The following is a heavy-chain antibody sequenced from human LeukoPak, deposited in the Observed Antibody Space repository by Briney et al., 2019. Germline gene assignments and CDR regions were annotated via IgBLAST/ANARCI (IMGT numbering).Heavy chain of an antibody. CDR1: GFTFSNYW. D-gene: IGHD3-22*01. V-gene: IGHV3-74*01. CDR3: ASGYYDSSGYYRGYAMDV. J-gene: IGHJ6*02. Sequence: SGGSLRLSCAASGFTFSNYWIHWVRQAPGKGLVWVSRINGDGSSTVYADSVKGRFTISRDNAENTLYLQMNSLRAEDTAVYYCASGYYDSSGYYRGYAMDVWGQGTTVTVSS. CDR2: INGDGSST.